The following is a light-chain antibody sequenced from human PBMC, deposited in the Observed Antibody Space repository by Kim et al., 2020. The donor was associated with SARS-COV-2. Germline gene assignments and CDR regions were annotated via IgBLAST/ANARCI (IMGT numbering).Light chain of an antibody. J-gene: IGKJ5*01. CDR3: QQRTNWPIT. Sequence: LSPGERATRSCRASQSVYSYLAWYQQKPGQAPRLLIYDASNRATGIPARFSGSGSGTDFTLTISSLEPEDFAVYFCQQRTNWPITFGQGTRLEIK. V-gene: IGKV3-11*01. CDR2: DAS. CDR1: QSVYSY.